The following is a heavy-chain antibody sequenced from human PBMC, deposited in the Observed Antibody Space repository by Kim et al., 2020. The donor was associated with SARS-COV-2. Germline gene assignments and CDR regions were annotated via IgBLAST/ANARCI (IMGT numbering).Heavy chain of an antibody. CDR3: ARDSVRLVVGPGAFDI. V-gene: IGHV3-48*04. CDR1: GFTFSSYS. Sequence: GGSLRLSCAASGFTFSSYSMNWVRQAPGKGLEWVSYISSSSSTIYYADSVKGRFTISRDNAKNSLYLQMNSLRAEDTAVYYCARDSVRLVVGPGAFDIWGQGTMVTVSS. D-gene: IGHD2-15*01. J-gene: IGHJ3*02. CDR2: ISSSSSTI.